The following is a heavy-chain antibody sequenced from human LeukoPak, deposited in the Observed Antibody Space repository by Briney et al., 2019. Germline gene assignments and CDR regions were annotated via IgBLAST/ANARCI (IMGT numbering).Heavy chain of an antibody. D-gene: IGHD3-22*01. CDR1: GGSISSYY. Sequence: SETLSLTCTVSGGSISSYYWSWIRQPPGKGLEWIGYIYYSGSTYYNPSLKSRVTISVDTSKNQFSLKLSSVTAADTAVYYCASYDPISNWFDPWGQGTLVTVSS. CDR2: IYYSGST. J-gene: IGHJ5*02. CDR3: ASYDPISNWFDP. V-gene: IGHV4-59*12.